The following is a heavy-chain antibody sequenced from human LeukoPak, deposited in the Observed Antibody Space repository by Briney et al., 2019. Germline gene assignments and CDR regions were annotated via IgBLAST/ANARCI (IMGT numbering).Heavy chain of an antibody. Sequence: GASVNVSCKASGYTFTGYYMHWVRQAPGQGLEWMGGIIPIFGTANYAQKFQGRVTITADESTGTAYMELSSLRSEDTAVYYCARVSHPSIVVVPAAMDWGQGTLVTVSS. CDR1: GYTFTGYY. CDR2: IIPIFGTA. V-gene: IGHV1-69*13. CDR3: ARVSHPSIVVVPAAMD. J-gene: IGHJ4*02. D-gene: IGHD2-2*01.